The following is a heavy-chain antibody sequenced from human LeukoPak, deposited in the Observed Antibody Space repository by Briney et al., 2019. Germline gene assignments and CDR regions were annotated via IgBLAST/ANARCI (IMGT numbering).Heavy chain of an antibody. D-gene: IGHD3-10*01. CDR2: IYTSGST. V-gene: IGHV4-61*02. Sequence: PSETLSLTCTVSGGSISSGSYYWSWIRQPAGKGLEWIGRIYTSGSTNYNPSLKSRVTMSVDTSKNQFSLKLSSVTAADTAVYYCARTYYGSGSYYFDYWGQGTLVTVSS. CDR1: GGSISSGSYY. CDR3: ARTYYGSGSYYFDY. J-gene: IGHJ4*02.